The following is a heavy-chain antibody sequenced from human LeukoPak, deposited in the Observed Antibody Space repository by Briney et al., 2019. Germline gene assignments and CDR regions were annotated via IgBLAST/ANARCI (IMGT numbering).Heavy chain of an antibody. CDR1: GFTFSIYE. CDR3: ARGQDSQQ. J-gene: IGHJ1*01. CDR2: ISSIGSPM. V-gene: IGHV3-48*03. Sequence: GGSLRLSCAASGFTFSIYEMNWVRQAPGQVLELVSYISSIGSPMHYPDSVTVRFSISRDNAKNSLYLHMNSLRAEDTAVYYCARGQDSQQRGYGTLVTGSS.